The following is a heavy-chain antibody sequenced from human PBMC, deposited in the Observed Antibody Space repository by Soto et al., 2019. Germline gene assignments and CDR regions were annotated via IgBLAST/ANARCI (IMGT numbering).Heavy chain of an antibody. D-gene: IGHD3-22*01. V-gene: IGHV1-3*01. CDR1: GYTFTSYA. CDR2: INAGNGNT. CDR3: ARMYDSSGYYYPDAFDI. J-gene: IGHJ3*02. Sequence: ASVKVSCKASGYTFTSYAMHWVRQAPGQRLEWMGWINAGNGNTKYSQKFQGRVTITRDTSASTAYMELSSLRSEDTAVYYCARMYDSSGYYYPDAFDIWGQGTMVTVSS.